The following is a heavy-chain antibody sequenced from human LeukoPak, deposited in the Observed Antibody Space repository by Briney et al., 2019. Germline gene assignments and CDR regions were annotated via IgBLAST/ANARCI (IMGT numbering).Heavy chain of an antibody. CDR2: IKTKTDGGTT. CDR1: GLTFSNVW. Sequence: GGSLRLSCAASGLTFSNVWMSWVRQAPGKGLEWVGRIKTKTDGGTTDYAATVKGRFTISRDDSKDTLYLQMNSLKTEDTAVYYCTTLSVPVDYWGQGALVTVSS. D-gene: IGHD2-2*01. V-gene: IGHV3-15*01. CDR3: TTLSVPVDY. J-gene: IGHJ4*02.